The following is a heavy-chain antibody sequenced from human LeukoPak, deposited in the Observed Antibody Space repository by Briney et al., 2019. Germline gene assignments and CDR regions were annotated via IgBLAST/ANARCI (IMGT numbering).Heavy chain of an antibody. V-gene: IGHV4-39*07. J-gene: IGHJ4*02. CDR2: IYYSGST. Sequence: SETLSLTCTVSGGSISSSSYYWGWIRQPPGKGLEWIGSIYYSGSTYYNPSLKSQVTISVDTSKNQFSLKLSSVTAADTAVYYCARDGRYYYGSGSYWGPQTYYFDYWGQGTLVTVSS. CDR3: ARDGRYYYGSGSYWGPQTYYFDY. CDR1: GGSISSSSYY. D-gene: IGHD3-10*01.